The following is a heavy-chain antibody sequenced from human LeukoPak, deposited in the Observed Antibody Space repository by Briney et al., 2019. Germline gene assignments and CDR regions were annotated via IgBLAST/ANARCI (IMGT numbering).Heavy chain of an antibody. CDR1: GGSFSGYY. CDR3: ARRRDGYNLFRMNWFDP. J-gene: IGHJ5*02. D-gene: IGHD5-24*01. Sequence: SETLSLTCAVYGGSFSGYYWSWIRQPPGKGLEWIGEINHSGSTNYNPSLKSRVTISVDTSKNQFSLKLSSVTAVDTAVYYCARRRDGYNLFRMNWFDPWGQGTLVTVSS. V-gene: IGHV4-34*01. CDR2: INHSGST.